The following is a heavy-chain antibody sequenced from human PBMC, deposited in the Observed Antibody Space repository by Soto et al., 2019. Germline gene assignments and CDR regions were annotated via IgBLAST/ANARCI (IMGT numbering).Heavy chain of an antibody. V-gene: IGHV4-31*03. CDR1: GGSISRGGYY. J-gene: IGHJ4*02. CDR3: ARTASSGSHHFDS. D-gene: IGHD3-10*01. CDR2: IYYSGST. Sequence: QVQLQESGPGLVKPSQTLSLTCTVSGGSISRGGYYWSWIRQHPGQGLEWIGYIYYSGSTYYNPSLKSRVTISVDTSKNQFSLKLSSVTAADTAVYYWARTASSGSHHFDSWGQGTLVTVSS.